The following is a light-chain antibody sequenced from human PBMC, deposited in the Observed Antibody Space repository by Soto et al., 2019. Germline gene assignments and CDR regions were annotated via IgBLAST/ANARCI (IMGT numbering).Light chain of an antibody. Sequence: DIVETQSPDSLAVSLGERATINCKSSQSVLYSSNNNNYLAWYQQKPGQPPKLLIYWASTRESGVPDRFSGSGSGTDFTLTISSLQSEDVAVYYCQQYFSTPWTFGQGTKVEI. CDR1: QSVLYSSNNNNY. V-gene: IGKV4-1*01. J-gene: IGKJ1*01. CDR3: QQYFSTPWT. CDR2: WAS.